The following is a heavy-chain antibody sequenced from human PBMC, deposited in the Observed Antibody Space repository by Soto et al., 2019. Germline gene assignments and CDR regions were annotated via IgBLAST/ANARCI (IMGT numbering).Heavy chain of an antibody. CDR2: IYWDDDK. V-gene: IGHV2-5*02. CDR1: VFSLSTYHMG. D-gene: IGHD4-17*01. J-gene: IGHJ4*02. Sequence: QITLKESGPTLLRPAQTLTLTCDFSVFSLSTYHMGVAWIRQPPGKALEWLALIYWDDDKRYSPSLKDRLAISKDNSSNQVVLTITNMDPGDTAKYFCAHAGDYDLLTFDHWGPGTLVTVSS. CDR3: AHAGDYDLLTFDH.